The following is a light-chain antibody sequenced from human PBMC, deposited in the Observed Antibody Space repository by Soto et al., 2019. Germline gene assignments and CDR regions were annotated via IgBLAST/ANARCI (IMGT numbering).Light chain of an antibody. V-gene: IGKV3-20*01. CDR3: QHYGYTLPNT. J-gene: IGKJ2*01. CDR1: QSISSR. Sequence: EIVLTQSPGTLPLSPGEGATLSCRASQSISSRLAWYQQKPGQAPRLLIYDASNRATGIPDRFSGSGSGADFTLTISRLEPEDFAVYYCQHYGYTLPNTCGRGAKLEIK. CDR2: DAS.